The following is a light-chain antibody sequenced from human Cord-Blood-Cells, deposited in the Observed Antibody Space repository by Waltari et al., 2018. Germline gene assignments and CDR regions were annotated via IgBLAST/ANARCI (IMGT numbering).Light chain of an antibody. V-gene: IGLV2-14*01. CDR2: DVS. CDR1: SSDVGGYNY. Sequence: QSALTQPASVSVSPGQSITISCTATSSDVGGYNYVSGYQQHPGKAPKLMIYDVSNRPSGVSNRFSGSKSGNTASLTISGLQAEDEADYYCSSYTSSSTLAYVFGTGTKVTVL. CDR3: SSYTSSSTLAYV. J-gene: IGLJ1*01.